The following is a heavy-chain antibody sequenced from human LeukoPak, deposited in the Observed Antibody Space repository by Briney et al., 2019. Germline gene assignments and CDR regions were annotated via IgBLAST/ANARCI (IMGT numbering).Heavy chain of an antibody. CDR1: GFTFSDYY. Sequence: PGGSLRLSCAASGFTFSDYYMSWIRQAPGKGLEWVSYISSSGSTIYYADSVKGRFTIPRDNAKNSLYLQMNSLRAEDTAVYYCVKGGSYSDYYFDYWGQGTLVTVSS. CDR2: ISSSGSTI. V-gene: IGHV3-11*01. CDR3: VKGGSYSDYYFDY. J-gene: IGHJ4*02. D-gene: IGHD5-12*01.